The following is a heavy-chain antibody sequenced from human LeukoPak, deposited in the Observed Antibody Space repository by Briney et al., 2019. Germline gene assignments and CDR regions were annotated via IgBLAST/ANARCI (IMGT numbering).Heavy chain of an antibody. CDR3: AREIAVAGPYYFDY. D-gene: IGHD6-19*01. V-gene: IGHV3-20*04. CDR1: GFTFADYG. J-gene: IGHJ4*02. Sequence: GGSLRLSCAASGFTFADYGMSWVRQAPGKGLEWVSGINWNGDNTPYAGSVKGRFTISRDNAKNSLYLQMNSLRAEDTAVYYCAREIAVAGPYYFDYWGQGTLVTVSS. CDR2: INWNGDNT.